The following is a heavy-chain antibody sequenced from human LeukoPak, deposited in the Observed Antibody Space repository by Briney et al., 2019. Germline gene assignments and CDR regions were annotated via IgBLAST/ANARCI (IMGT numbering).Heavy chain of an antibody. J-gene: IGHJ4*02. CDR2: IRYDGSNK. Sequence: GGSLRLSCAVSGFSFSSYGMHWVRQAPGKGLEWVAFIRYDGSNKYYADSVKGRFTISRDNSKNTLYLQMNSLRAEDTAVYYCAKDLQDYFDYWGQGTLVTVSS. CDR1: GFSFSSYG. V-gene: IGHV3-30*02. CDR3: AKDLQDYFDY.